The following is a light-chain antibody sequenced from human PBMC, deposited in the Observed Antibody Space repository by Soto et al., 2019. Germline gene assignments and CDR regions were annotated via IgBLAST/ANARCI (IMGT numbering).Light chain of an antibody. CDR1: QDISHY. Sequence: DLQMTQSPSSLSASVGDRVTITCQASQDISHYLNWYQQKPGKAPKLLMYDASNLETGVPSRFSGSGSGTDFTFTISSLQPEDIATYYCQQYDNLPLTFGGGTKVEIK. CDR3: QQYDNLPLT. CDR2: DAS. V-gene: IGKV1-33*01. J-gene: IGKJ4*01.